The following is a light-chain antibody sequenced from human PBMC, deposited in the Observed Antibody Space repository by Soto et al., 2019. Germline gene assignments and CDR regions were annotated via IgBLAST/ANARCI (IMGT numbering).Light chain of an antibody. Sequence: DIQMTQSPSSLSVSVGDRVTITCRASQSISNYLNWYQQKPGKAPNLLIYVASSLQSGVPSRFSGSGSGTDFTLTISSLQPEDFATYYCQQSVSTPLTFGGGTRVEIK. V-gene: IGKV1-39*01. CDR1: QSISNY. J-gene: IGKJ4*01. CDR2: VAS. CDR3: QQSVSTPLT.